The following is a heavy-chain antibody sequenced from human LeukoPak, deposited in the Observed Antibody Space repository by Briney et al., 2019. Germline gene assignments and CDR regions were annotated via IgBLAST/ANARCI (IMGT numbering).Heavy chain of an antibody. J-gene: IGHJ5*01. V-gene: IGHV5-51*01. CDR2: IDPGDSDT. Sequence: GESLKISCKGSGYSFTSYWIAWVRQMPGQGLEWMGIIDPGDSDTRYSPSFQGHVTISADKSINTAYLQWTSLKASDTAIYYCARRADILTGYSSYDSWGQEPWSASPQ. CDR3: ARRADILTGYSSYDS. D-gene: IGHD3-9*01. CDR1: GYSFTSYW.